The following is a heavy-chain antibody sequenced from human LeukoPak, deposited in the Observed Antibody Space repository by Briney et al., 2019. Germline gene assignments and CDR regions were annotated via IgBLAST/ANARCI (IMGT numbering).Heavy chain of an antibody. CDR3: ARRGVAGTEYYFDY. Sequence: GGSLRLSCAASGFTFSSYAMSWVRQAPGKGLEWVSVVYGGGSRYYGDSVKGRFTISRDNSQNTLSLQMNSLRTEDTAVYYCARRGVAGTEYYFDYWGEGTLVTVSS. V-gene: IGHV3-23*03. CDR1: GFTFSSYA. D-gene: IGHD6-19*01. CDR2: VYGGGSR. J-gene: IGHJ4*02.